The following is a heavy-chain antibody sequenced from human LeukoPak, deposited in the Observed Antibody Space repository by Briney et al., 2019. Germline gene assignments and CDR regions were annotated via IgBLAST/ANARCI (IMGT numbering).Heavy chain of an antibody. J-gene: IGHJ3*02. CDR2: IYYSGST. D-gene: IGHD1-14*01. V-gene: IGHV4-59*08. CDR3: ARLMREPDAFDI. Sequence: SETLSLTCTVSGVSISSYYWSWLRRPPGRGLEWIGYIYYSGSTNYNPSLKSRVTISVDTSKNQFSLKLSSVTAADTAVYYCARLMREPDAFDIWGQGTMVAVSS. CDR1: GVSISSYY.